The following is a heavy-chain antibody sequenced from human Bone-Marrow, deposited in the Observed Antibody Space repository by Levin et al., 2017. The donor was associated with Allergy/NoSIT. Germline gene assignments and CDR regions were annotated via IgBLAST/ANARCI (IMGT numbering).Heavy chain of an antibody. J-gene: IGHJ6*02. V-gene: IGHV3-33*01. D-gene: IGHD2-2*01. CDR3: ARDPAGYCSSTSCYRYDYGMDG. CDR1: GFTFSSYG. Sequence: GGSLRLSCAASGFTFSSYGMHWVRQAPGKGLEWVAVIWYDGSNKYYADSVKGRFTISRDNSKNTLYLQMNSLRAEDTAVYYCARDPAGYCSSTSCYRYDYGMDGWGQGTTVTVSS. CDR2: IWYDGSNK.